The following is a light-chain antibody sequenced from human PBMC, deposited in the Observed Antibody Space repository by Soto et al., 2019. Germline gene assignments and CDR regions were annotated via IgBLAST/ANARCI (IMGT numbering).Light chain of an antibody. V-gene: IGKV1D-13*01. CDR1: QGISSA. Sequence: TQLSHSRSTLSASVGDTVTSACRASQGISSALAWYQQKPGKAPKLLIYDASSLESGVPSRFSGSGSGTDFTLTISSLQPEDFATYYCQQFNNYPQITFGQGTRLEIK. J-gene: IGKJ5*01. CDR3: QQFNNYPQIT. CDR2: DAS.